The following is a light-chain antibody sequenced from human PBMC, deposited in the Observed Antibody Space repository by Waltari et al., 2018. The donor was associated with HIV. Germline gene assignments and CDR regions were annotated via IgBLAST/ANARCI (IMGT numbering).Light chain of an antibody. CDR1: SSNIGNNY. CDR3: ATWDDRLSSRV. CDR2: RNN. J-gene: IGLJ2*01. V-gene: IGLV1-47*01. Sequence: QSVLTQPPSASGTPGQRVTISCSGSSSNIGNNYVYWYQQIPGTAPKLLIFRNNQRPSGVPARFSGAKSGPSASLAISGLRSDDEADYHCATWDDRLSSRVFGGGTKLTVL.